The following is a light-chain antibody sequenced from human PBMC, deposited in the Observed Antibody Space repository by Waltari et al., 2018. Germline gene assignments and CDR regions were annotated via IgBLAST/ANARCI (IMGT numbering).Light chain of an antibody. CDR1: QSISSW. J-gene: IGKJ1*01. V-gene: IGKV1-5*03. Sequence: DIQMTQSPFTLSASVGDRVTITCRASQSISSWLAWYQQKPGKAPKLLIYKASSLESGVPSRFSGSGSGTEFTLTISSLQPDDFATYYCQQYNSYPCAFGQGTKVEIK. CDR3: QQYNSYPCA. CDR2: KAS.